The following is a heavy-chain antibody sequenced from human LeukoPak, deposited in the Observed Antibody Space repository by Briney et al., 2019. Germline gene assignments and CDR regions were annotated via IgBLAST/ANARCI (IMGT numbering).Heavy chain of an antibody. Sequence: GGSLRLSCAASGFFFRNCWMHWVRQAPGKGLVWVSRIKGDGSHTSYADSVKGRFTISRDNARNTLYLQMNSLRAEDTAIYYCVRDGDAYNFDCWGQGTLVTVSS. V-gene: IGHV3-74*01. J-gene: IGHJ4*02. D-gene: IGHD5-24*01. CDR3: VRDGDAYNFDC. CDR2: IKGDGSHT. CDR1: GFFFRNCW.